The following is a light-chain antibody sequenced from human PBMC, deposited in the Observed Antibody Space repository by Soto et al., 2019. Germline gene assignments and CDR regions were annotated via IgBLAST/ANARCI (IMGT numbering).Light chain of an antibody. V-gene: IGLV2-14*03. CDR3: SSYTSSSTVI. Sequence: QSALAQPASVSGSPGQSITIYCTGSSSDIGSYNYVCWYQQRPGKAPKLIIYDVDYRPSGVSHRFSGSRSGNTASLTISGLQAEDEADYYCSSYTSSSTVIFGGGTKLTVL. CDR1: SSDIGSYNY. J-gene: IGLJ2*01. CDR2: DVD.